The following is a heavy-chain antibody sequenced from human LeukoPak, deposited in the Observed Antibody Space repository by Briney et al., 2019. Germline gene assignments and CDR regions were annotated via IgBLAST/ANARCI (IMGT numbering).Heavy chain of an antibody. CDR1: GYTVTELS. J-gene: IGHJ4*02. D-gene: IGHD5-18*01. Sequence: EASVKVSCKVSGYTVTELSMHWVRQAPGKGPEWMGGFDPEDGGTLYAQKFQGRVTMTEDTSTDTAYMELSSLRSDDTAVYYCARAGAYIYGFDYWGQGTLVTVSS. CDR2: FDPEDGGT. CDR3: ARAGAYIYGFDY. V-gene: IGHV1-24*01.